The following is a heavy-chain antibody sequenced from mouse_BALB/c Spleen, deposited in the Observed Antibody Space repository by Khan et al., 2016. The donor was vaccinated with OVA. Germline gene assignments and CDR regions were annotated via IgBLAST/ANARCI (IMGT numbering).Heavy chain of an antibody. D-gene: IGHD1-1*01. CDR3: SRGTVVRFAY. CDR2: ISYSGST. V-gene: IGHV3-2*02. Sequence: EVKLLESGPGLVKPSQSLSLTCTVTGYSITSDYAWNWIRQFPENKLEWMGYISYSGSTSYNPSLKSRISITRDTSKNQFFLQLNSVTTEDTATYYCSRGTVVRFAYWGQGTLVTVSA. J-gene: IGHJ3*01. CDR1: GYSITSDYA.